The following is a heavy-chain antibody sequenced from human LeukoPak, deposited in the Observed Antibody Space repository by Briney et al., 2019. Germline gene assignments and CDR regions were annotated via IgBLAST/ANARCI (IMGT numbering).Heavy chain of an antibody. J-gene: IGHJ4*02. CDR2: ISSSTTYI. Sequence: PGGSLRLSCSASGFPFNSYSMNWVRQAPGKGLEWVSSISSSTTYISNDDSVKGRFTISRENAKNSLYLKMNSLRAEDTAVYYWARGGEYWGQGTLVTVSS. D-gene: IGHD3-3*01. CDR3: ARGGEY. V-gene: IGHV3-21*01. CDR1: GFPFNSYS.